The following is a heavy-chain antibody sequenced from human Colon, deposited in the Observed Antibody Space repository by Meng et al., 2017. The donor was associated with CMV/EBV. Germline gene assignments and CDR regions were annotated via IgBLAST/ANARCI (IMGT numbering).Heavy chain of an antibody. D-gene: IGHD1-20*01. V-gene: IGHV1-2*02. Sequence: VQRVQWGAEVKKPGALVKSSCKASGYTFTGNYMHWVRQAPGQGLEWMGWINPNSGGTNYAQKFQGRVTMTRDTSISTAYMELSRLRSDDTAVYYCARAPYNWNDEGWFDPWGQGTLVTVSS. CDR3: ARAPYNWNDEGWFDP. CDR2: INPNSGGT. J-gene: IGHJ5*02. CDR1: GYTFTGNY.